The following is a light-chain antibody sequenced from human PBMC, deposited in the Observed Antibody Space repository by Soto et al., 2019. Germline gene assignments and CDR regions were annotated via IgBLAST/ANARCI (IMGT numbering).Light chain of an antibody. CDR2: GAS. J-gene: IGKJ1*01. CDR1: QSVSSN. CDR3: HHDHDWPPWT. V-gene: IGKV3-15*01. Sequence: EIVMTQSPATLSVSPGARATLSCRASQSVSSNLAWYQQKPGQAPRLLIYGASTRATGIPARISGSGSGTECTLAISSLQSEYVAVYYCHHDHDWPPWTFGQGTKVE.